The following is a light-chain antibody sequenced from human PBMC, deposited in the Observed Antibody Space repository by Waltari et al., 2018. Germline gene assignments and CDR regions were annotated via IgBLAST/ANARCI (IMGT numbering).Light chain of an antibody. J-gene: IGKJ1*01. Sequence: DVVMTQSPLSLPVTLGQPASISCSSSQGLGHRYENTFFNWFHQMPGQSPRRLIYKVSNPDSGVPDRFSGSGSGTDFTLKISRVEAEDVGVYFCMQGTYWPRTFGQGTKVEIK. CDR3: MQGTYWPRT. V-gene: IGKV2-30*02. CDR2: KVS. CDR1: QGLGHRYENTF.